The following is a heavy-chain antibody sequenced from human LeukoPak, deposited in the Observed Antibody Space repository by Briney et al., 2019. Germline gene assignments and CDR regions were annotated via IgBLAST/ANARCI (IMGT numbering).Heavy chain of an antibody. CDR3: ARSLYCSGGSCYHRDFDY. J-gene: IGHJ4*02. D-gene: IGHD2-15*01. CDR2: IYYSGST. Sequence: SQTLSLTCTVAGGSISSGDYYWSWIRQPPGKGLEWIGYIYYSGSTYYNPSRKSRATISVDTSQNQFSLKLSSVTAADTAVYYCARSLYCSGGSCYHRDFDYWGQGTLVTVSS. V-gene: IGHV4-30-4*01. CDR1: GGSISSGDYY.